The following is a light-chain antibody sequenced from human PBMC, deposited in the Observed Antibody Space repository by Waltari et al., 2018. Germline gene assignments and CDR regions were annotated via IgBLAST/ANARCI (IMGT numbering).Light chain of an antibody. Sequence: EIVLTQSPGSLSSSPGERVTLSCRASQSVSRALAWYQQKPGQAPRLLIFGASNRATGIPDRFSCSGSETDFSLTISRLEPEDFAVNYCQHYVRLPATFGRGTKVEIK. CDR3: QHYVRLPAT. V-gene: IGKV3-20*01. CDR2: GAS. CDR1: QSVSRA. J-gene: IGKJ1*01.